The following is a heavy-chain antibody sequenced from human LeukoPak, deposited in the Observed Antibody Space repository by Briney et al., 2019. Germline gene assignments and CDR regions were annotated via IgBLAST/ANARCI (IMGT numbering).Heavy chain of an antibody. V-gene: IGHV1-2*06. CDR1: GYTFTGYY. J-gene: IGHJ1*01. D-gene: IGHD3-22*01. CDR2: INPNSGGT. Sequence: ASVKVSCKASGYTFTGYYMHWVRQAPGQGLEWMGRINPNSGGTNYAQKFQGRVTMTRDTSISTAYMELSRLRSDDTAVYYCVRDFYAGWLFEYFQHWGQGTLVTVSS. CDR3: VRDFYAGWLFEYFQH.